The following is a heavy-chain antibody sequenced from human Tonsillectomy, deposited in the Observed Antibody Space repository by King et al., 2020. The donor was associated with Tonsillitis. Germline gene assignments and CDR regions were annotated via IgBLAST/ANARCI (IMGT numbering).Heavy chain of an antibody. J-gene: IGHJ3*02. CDR2: INTNSGGT. V-gene: IGHV1-2*02. CDR3: AREPYSSSWDDAFDI. D-gene: IGHD6-13*01. Sequence: QLVQAGAEVKKPGASVKVSCKASGYTFTGYYMHWVLQSPGQGLDWMGWINTNSGGTNYAQKFQGRVTMTRDTSISPAYMELSRLGSDDTAVYYCAREPYSSSWDDAFDIWGQGTMVTVSS. CDR1: GYTFTGYY.